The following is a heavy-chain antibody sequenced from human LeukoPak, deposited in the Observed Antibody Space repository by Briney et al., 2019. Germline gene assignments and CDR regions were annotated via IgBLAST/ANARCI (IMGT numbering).Heavy chain of an antibody. J-gene: IGHJ5*02. CDR2: MNPNSGNT. CDR1: GYTFTSYD. Sequence: ASVKVSCKASGYTFTSYDINWVRQATGQGLEWMGWMNPNSGNTGYAQKFQGRVTITRNTSISTAYMELSSLRSEDTAVYYCARGTAYYDPSYNWFDPWGQGTLVTVSS. V-gene: IGHV1-8*03. D-gene: IGHD3-3*01. CDR3: ARGTAYYDPSYNWFDP.